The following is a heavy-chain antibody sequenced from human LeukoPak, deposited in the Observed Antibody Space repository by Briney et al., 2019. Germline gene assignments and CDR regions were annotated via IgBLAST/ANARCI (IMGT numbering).Heavy chain of an antibody. CDR2: IYYSGST. D-gene: IGHD4-17*01. CDR1: GGSISSYY. CDR3: ARHHGDYGADY. J-gene: IGHJ4*02. Sequence: SETLSLTCTVSGGSISSYYWSWIRQPPGKGLEWIGYIYYSGSTNYNPSLKSRVTISVDTSKNQFSLKLCSVTAADTAVYYCARHHGDYGADYWGQGTLVTVSS. V-gene: IGHV4-59*08.